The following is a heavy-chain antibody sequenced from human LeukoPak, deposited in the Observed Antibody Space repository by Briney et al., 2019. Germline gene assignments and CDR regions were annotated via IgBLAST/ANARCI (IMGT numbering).Heavy chain of an antibody. CDR3: AREGEAVAGIRSCLDY. V-gene: IGHV3-15*07. CDR2: IKSKTDGGTT. Sequence: PGGSLRLSCAASGFTFSNAWMNWVRQAPGKGLEWVGRIKSKTDGGTTDYAAPVKGRFTISRDDSKNTLYLQMNSLRAEDTAVYYCAREGEAVAGIRSCLDYWGQGTLVTVSS. D-gene: IGHD6-19*01. J-gene: IGHJ4*02. CDR1: GFTFSNAW.